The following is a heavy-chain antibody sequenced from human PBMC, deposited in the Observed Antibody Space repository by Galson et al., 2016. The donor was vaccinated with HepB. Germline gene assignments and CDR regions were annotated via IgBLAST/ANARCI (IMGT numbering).Heavy chain of an antibody. CDR1: GFTFRSYA. CDR2: ISGSGGST. V-gene: IGHV3-23*01. J-gene: IGHJ4*02. CDR3: AKFASGTYYLDSFDY. D-gene: IGHD3-10*01. Sequence: SLRLSCAASGFTFRSYAMTWARQAPGKGLEWVSTISGSGGSTYHADSVKGRFTISRDNSKNTVYLQMNSLRAEDTAVYYRAKFASGTYYLDSFDYWGQGTLVTVSS.